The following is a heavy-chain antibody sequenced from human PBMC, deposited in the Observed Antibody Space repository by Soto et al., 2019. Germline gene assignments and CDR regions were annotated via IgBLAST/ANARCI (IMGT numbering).Heavy chain of an antibody. D-gene: IGHD2-21*01. V-gene: IGHV4-34*01. CDR2: SNHSGST. J-gene: IGHJ6*02. CDR1: GGSFSGYY. CDR3: ARSPLGYVVVWYYYGMEV. Sequence: PSETLSLTCAVYGGSFSGYYWSWIRQTPGKGLEWIGESNHSGSTNYNPSPKSRVTISVDTSKNQFSLKPSSVTAADTAVYYCARSPLGYVVVWYYYGMEVWGQGTTVTVSS.